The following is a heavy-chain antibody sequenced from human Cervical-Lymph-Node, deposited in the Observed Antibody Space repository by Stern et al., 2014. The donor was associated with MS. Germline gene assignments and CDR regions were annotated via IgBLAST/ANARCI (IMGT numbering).Heavy chain of an antibody. CDR3: ARSDVPAAVASIDY. D-gene: IGHD2-2*01. CDR2: TIPLFGTA. CDR1: GDAIRNYA. Sequence: QVQLVQSGAEVKHPWSSVLVSCKASGDAIRNYAFSWVRQAPGQGLEWMGGTIPLFGTANYAQNFRGRVTITADDSTSTVYMELSSLMSEDTAVYYCARSDVPAAVASIDYWGQGTLVTVSS. J-gene: IGHJ4*02. V-gene: IGHV1-69*01.